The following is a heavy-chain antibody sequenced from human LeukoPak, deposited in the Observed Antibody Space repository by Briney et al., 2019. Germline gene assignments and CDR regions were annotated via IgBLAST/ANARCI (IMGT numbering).Heavy chain of an antibody. CDR3: ARTMKASRVATGDP. CDR2: MNPNSGNT. V-gene: IGHV1-8*01. CDR1: GYTFTSYD. D-gene: IGHD5-12*01. Sequence: ASVKVSCKASGYTFTSYDINWVRQATGQGLEWMGWMNPNSGNTGYAQKFQGRVTMTRNTSISTAYMELSSLRSEDAAVYYCARTMKASRVATGDPWGQGTLVTVSS. J-gene: IGHJ5*02.